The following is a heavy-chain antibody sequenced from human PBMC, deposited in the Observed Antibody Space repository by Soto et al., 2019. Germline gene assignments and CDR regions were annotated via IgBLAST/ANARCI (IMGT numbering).Heavy chain of an antibody. Sequence: GGSLRLSCVTSGFTFNNYGMHWVRQAPGKGLEWVALISIDGSNKYYGDSVKGRFTISRDNSKKTLYLQMNSLRGEDTAVYYCARQPRILTGYSGHFDYWGQGTLVTVSS. J-gene: IGHJ4*02. CDR3: ARQPRILTGYSGHFDY. V-gene: IGHV3-30*03. CDR1: GFTFNNYG. CDR2: ISIDGSNK. D-gene: IGHD3-9*01.